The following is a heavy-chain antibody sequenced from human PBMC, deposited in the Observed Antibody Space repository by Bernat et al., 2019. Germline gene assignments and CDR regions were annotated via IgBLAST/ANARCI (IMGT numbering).Heavy chain of an antibody. J-gene: IGHJ4*02. CDR1: GFTFSSYG. Sequence: QVQLVESGGGVVQPGRSLRLSCAASGFTFSSYGMHWVRQAPGKGLEWVAVIWYDGSNKYYADSVKGRFTISRDNSKNTLYLQMNSLRAEDTAVYYCAKDLGATPRYYFDYWGQGTLVTVSS. D-gene: IGHD5-12*01. CDR3: AKDLGATPRYYFDY. V-gene: IGHV3-33*06. CDR2: IWYDGSNK.